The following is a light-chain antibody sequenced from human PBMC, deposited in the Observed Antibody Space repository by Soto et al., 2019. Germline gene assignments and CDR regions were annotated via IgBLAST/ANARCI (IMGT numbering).Light chain of an antibody. J-gene: IGKJ1*01. CDR2: DAS. V-gene: IGKV3-11*01. Sequence: EIVLTQSPATLSLSPGERATLSCRASQSVSSYLAWYQQKPGQAPRLLIYDASNRATGIPARFSGSGSGTEFTLTITSLQADDFATYYCQQYDKYWTFGQGTKVEIK. CDR3: QQYDKYWT. CDR1: QSVSSY.